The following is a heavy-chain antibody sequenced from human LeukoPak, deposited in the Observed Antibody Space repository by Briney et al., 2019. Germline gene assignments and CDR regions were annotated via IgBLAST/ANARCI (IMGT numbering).Heavy chain of an antibody. J-gene: IGHJ3*02. CDR3: AREGGSHVLMDAFDI. D-gene: IGHD1-26*01. CDR1: GGTFSSCA. V-gene: IGHV1-69*13. CDR2: IIPIFGTA. Sequence: VASVKVSCKASGGTFSSCAISWVRQAPGQGLEWMGGIIPIFGTANYAQKFQGRVTITADESTSTAYMELSSLRSEDTAVYYCAREGGSHVLMDAFDIWGQGTMVTVSS.